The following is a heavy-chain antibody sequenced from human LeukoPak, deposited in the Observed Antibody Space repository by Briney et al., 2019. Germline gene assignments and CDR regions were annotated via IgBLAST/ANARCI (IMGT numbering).Heavy chain of an antibody. CDR3: VKGDIPNWFDP. CDR1: GGSISSHNW. Sequence: PSETLSLICAVSGGSISSHNWWSWVRQPPGKGLEWIGEIYHSGSTHYNPSLKSRVTISVDKSKNQFSLKLSSVTAADAAVYYCVKGDIPNWFDPWGQGTLVTVSS. CDR2: IYHSGST. J-gene: IGHJ5*02. D-gene: IGHD2-2*02. V-gene: IGHV4-4*02.